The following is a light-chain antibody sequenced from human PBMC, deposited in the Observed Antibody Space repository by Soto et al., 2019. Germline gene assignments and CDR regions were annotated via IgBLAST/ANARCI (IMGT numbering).Light chain of an antibody. CDR2: DAS. Sequence: DSQGNESPFTLRETVGARNTITCRASQSISSWLAWYQQKPGKAPKLLIYDASSLESGVPSRFSGSGSGTDFTLTISIRQPDDPVSRYIQQTDSPPVAIGRGTRLEIK. V-gene: IGKV1-5*01. CDR1: QSISSW. J-gene: IGKJ5*01. CDR3: QQTDSPPVA.